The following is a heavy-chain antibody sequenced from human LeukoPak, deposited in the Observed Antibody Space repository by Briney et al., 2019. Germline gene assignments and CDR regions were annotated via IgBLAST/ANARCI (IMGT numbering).Heavy chain of an antibody. CDR1: GFTFNDYT. CDR3: ARERNFYYFDY. J-gene: IGHJ4*02. V-gene: IGHV3-21*01. Sequence: NPWGSLRLSCAASGFTFNDYTMTWVRQAPGKGLEWVSSITGDCNYIFYADSVKGRFTISRDNAQNSLFLELNSLRGEDTAVYYCARERNFYYFDYWGQGALVTVSS. D-gene: IGHD3-3*01. CDR2: ITGDCNYI.